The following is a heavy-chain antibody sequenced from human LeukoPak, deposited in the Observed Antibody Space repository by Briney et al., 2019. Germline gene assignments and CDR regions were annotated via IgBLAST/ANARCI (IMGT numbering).Heavy chain of an antibody. D-gene: IGHD2-8*01. Sequence: ASVKVSCKASGYTFTGYYMHWVRRAPGQGLEWMGWIDPNSGGTNYAQKFQGRVTMTRDTSISTAYMELSRLRSDDTAVYYCARGRCTNGVCYIDNWFDPWGQGTLVTVSS. V-gene: IGHV1-2*02. CDR3: ARGRCTNGVCYIDNWFDP. CDR1: GYTFTGYY. J-gene: IGHJ5*02. CDR2: IDPNSGGT.